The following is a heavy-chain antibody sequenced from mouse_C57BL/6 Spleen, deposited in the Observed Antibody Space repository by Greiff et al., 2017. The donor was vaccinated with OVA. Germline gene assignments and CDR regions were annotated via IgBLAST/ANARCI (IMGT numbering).Heavy chain of an antibody. CDR1: GYTFTSYW. CDR3: ARSRSSSWLAY. V-gene: IGHV1-52*01. D-gene: IGHD1-1*01. J-gene: IGHJ3*01. CDR2: IDPSDSET. Sequence: QVQLQQPGAELVRPGSSVKLSCKASGYTFTSYWMHWVKQRPIQGLEWIGNIDPSDSETHYNQKFKDKATLTVDKSSSTAYMQLSSLTSEDSAVYYCARSRSSSWLAYWGQGTLVTVSA.